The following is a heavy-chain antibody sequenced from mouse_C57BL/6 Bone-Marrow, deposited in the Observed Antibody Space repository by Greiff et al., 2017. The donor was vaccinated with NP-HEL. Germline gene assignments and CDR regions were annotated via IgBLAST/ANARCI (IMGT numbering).Heavy chain of an antibody. V-gene: IGHV1-15*01. Sequence: QVQLKQSGAELVRPGAPVTLSCKASGYTFTDYEMHWVKQTPVHGLEWIGAIDPETGGTAYNQKFTGKAILTADKSSSTAYMELRSMTSEDSAVYYFTRVGDYSWFAYWGQGTLVTVSA. J-gene: IGHJ3*01. CDR3: TRVGDYSWFAY. CDR2: IDPETGGT. CDR1: GYTFTDYE. D-gene: IGHD2-4*01.